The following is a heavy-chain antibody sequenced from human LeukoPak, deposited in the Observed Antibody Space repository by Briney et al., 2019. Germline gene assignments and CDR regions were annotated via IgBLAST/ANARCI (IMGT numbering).Heavy chain of an antibody. CDR2: INHSGST. V-gene: IGHV4-34*01. CDR3: AXGVAAAGTNGGELDY. D-gene: IGHD6-13*01. J-gene: IGHJ4*02. Sequence: SETLSLTCAVYGGSFSGYYWSWIRQPPGKGLEWIGEINHSGSTNYNPSLKSRVTISVDTSKNQFSLKLSSVTAADTAVYYCAXGVAAAGTNGGELDYWGQGTLVTVSS. CDR1: GGSFSGYY.